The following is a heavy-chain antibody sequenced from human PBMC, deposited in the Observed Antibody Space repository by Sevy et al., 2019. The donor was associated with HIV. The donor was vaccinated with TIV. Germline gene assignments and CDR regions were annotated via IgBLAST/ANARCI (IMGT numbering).Heavy chain of an antibody. CDR2: TAYEGTET. Sequence: GGSLRLSCAASGFAFSTHAMHWVRLAPGKGLEWVAATAYEGTETVYAASVEGRFTTSRDNSKNMLSLRSNSLRPEDTAVYYCARDGGNSVKWYPLYWGHGTLVTVSS. D-gene: IGHD2-2*01. CDR3: ARDGGNSVKWYPLY. V-gene: IGHV3-30-3*01. J-gene: IGHJ4*01. CDR1: GFAFSTHA.